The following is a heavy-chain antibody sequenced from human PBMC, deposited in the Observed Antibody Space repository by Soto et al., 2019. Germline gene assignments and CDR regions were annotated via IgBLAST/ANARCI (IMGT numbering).Heavy chain of an antibody. CDR2: IYYSGST. CDR3: ARDAAAAGMLGGMDV. D-gene: IGHD6-13*01. Sequence: PSETLSLTCTVSGGSISSSSYYWGWIRQPPGKGLEWIGSIYYSGSTYYNPSLKSRVTISVDTSKNQFSLKLSSVTAADTAVYYCARDAAAAGMLGGMDVWGQGTTVTSP. CDR1: GGSISSSSYY. V-gene: IGHV4-39*02. J-gene: IGHJ6*02.